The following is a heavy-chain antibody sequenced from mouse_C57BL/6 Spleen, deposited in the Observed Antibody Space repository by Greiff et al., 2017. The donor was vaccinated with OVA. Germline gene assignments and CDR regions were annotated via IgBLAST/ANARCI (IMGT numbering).Heavy chain of an antibody. CDR1: GYTFTSYW. CDR3: ARDNDNYLYYFDY. Sequence: QVQLQQSGAELVKPGASVKMSCKASGYTFTSYWITWVKQRPGQGLEWIGDIYPGSGSTNYNEKFKSKATLTVDTSSSTAYMQLSSLTSEDTAVYYCARDNDNYLYYFDYWGQGTTLTVSS. CDR2: IYPGSGST. J-gene: IGHJ2*01. D-gene: IGHD2-1*01. V-gene: IGHV1-55*01.